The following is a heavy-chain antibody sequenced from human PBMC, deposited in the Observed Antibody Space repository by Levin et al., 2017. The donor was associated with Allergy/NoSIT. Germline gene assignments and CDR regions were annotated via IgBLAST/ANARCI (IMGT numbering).Heavy chain of an antibody. CDR2: INAGNGNT. V-gene: IGHV1-3*01. CDR3: ARAFATVYWYFDL. D-gene: IGHD4-17*01. CDR1: GYTFTSYA. Sequence: GGSLRLSCKASGYTFTSYAMHWVRQAPGQRLEWMGWINAGNGNTKYSQKFQGRVTITRDTSASTAYMELSSLRSEDTAVYYCARAFATVYWYFDLWGRGTLVTVSS. J-gene: IGHJ2*01.